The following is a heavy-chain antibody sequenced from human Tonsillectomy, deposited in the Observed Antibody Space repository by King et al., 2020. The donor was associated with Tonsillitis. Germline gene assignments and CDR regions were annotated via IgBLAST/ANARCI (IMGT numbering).Heavy chain of an antibody. CDR3: AREVTDGSGSDAFDI. J-gene: IGHJ3*02. D-gene: IGHD3-10*01. CDR1: GFTFSDYY. Sequence: VQLVESGGGLVKPGGSLRLSCAASGFTFSDYYMSWIRQAPGKGLEWVSYISNTNNYTAYADSVGGRFTISRDNGKKSLYLQMHSLRAEDTALYYCAREVTDGSGSDAFDIWGQGTMVTVSS. V-gene: IGHV3-11*05. CDR2: ISNTNNYT.